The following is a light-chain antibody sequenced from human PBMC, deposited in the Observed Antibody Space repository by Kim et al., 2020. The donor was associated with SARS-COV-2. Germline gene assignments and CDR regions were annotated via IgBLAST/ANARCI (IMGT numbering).Light chain of an antibody. CDR1: NVENKN. CDR3: QVWDSRTVV. Sequence: VALAPTATITGRGNNVENKNVHWYHQRPGQAPVLVMVRDKKRPSVIPGRLSGSNAGNTATLTISRVEAGDEGDYYCQVWDSRTVVFGGGTKLAVL. J-gene: IGLJ2*01. CDR2: RDK. V-gene: IGLV3-9*01.